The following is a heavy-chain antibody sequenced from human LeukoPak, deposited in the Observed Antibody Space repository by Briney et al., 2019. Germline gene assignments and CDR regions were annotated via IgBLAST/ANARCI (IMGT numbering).Heavy chain of an antibody. D-gene: IGHD3-10*01. CDR1: GYTLTGYY. Sequence: ASVKVSCKPYGYTLTGYYMHWVRQAPGQGLEWMGRINPKSGGTNYAQKFQGRVTMTRDTSISTAYLELSRLGSDDTAVYFCARERGYYVDFWGQGTLVTVSS. CDR2: INPKSGGT. J-gene: IGHJ4*02. V-gene: IGHV1-2*06. CDR3: ARERGYYVDF.